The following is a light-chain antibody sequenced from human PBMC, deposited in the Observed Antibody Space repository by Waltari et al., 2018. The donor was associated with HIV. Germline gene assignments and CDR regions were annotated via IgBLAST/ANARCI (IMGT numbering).Light chain of an antibody. Sequence: SALTQPAYESWSAGHSITTPCQAPSSAVGRYNLVSWYQQYPGKVPKHMIDEVSNRPSGVSKRFSGSNPGNTASLTLTRLQAEDEADYYCCSYAGSSTPFVFGTATKVTVL. CDR2: EVS. V-gene: IGLV2-23*02. CDR3: CSYAGSSTPFV. CDR1: SSAVGRYNL. J-gene: IGLJ1*01.